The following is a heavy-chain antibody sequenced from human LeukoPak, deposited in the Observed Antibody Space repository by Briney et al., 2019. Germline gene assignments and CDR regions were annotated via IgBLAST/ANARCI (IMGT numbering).Heavy chain of an antibody. Sequence: GGSLRLSCVASGFIFSSYEMNWVRQAPGEGLEWVSFISGSDGTIYYADSVKGRFTISRDNAKKSVYLQMNSLRAEDTAVYYCTRKFPGTVYFDDWGQGTLVSVSS. CDR2: ISGSDGTI. CDR3: TRKFPGTVYFDD. D-gene: IGHD1-1*01. CDR1: GFIFSSYE. V-gene: IGHV3-48*03. J-gene: IGHJ4*02.